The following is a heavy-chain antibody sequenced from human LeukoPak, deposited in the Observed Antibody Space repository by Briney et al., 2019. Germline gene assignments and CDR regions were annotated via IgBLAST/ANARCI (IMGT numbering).Heavy chain of an antibody. V-gene: IGHV4-30-4*08. CDR1: GDSISSGDYY. CDR3: ARGLPDDYYDSSGYYFSFNAFDI. Sequence: NPSETLSLTCTVSGDSISSGDYYWSWIRQPPGKGLDWIGYIYYSGSTYYNPSLKNRVTISVDTSKNQFSLKLSSVTAADTAVYYCARGLPDDYYDSSGYYFSFNAFDIWGQGTVVTVSS. J-gene: IGHJ3*02. D-gene: IGHD3-22*01. CDR2: IYYSGST.